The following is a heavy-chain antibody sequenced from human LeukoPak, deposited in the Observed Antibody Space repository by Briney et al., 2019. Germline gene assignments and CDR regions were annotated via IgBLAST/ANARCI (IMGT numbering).Heavy chain of an antibody. D-gene: IGHD6-19*01. J-gene: IGHJ4*02. Sequence: ASVKVSCKASGYTFINHWMHWVRQAPGQGLEWVGLINPTGTTTLYAQKFQGRITLTRDMSATTDYMELSSLTSEDTAVYYCAKDIDWLAFEDWGQGTLVTVSS. CDR1: GYTFINHW. CDR2: INPTGTTT. V-gene: IGHV1-46*01. CDR3: AKDIDWLAFED.